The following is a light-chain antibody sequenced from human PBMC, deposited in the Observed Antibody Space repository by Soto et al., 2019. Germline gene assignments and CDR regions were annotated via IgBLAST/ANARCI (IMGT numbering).Light chain of an antibody. Sequence: QSALTQPASVSGSPGQSITISCTGTSSDVGSYNLVSWYKQHPGKAPKLMIYEGSKRPSGVSNRFSGSKSGNTASLTISGLQAEGEADYYCCSYAGSSTWVFGGGTKLTVL. CDR3: CSYAGSSTWV. V-gene: IGLV2-23*01. CDR1: SSDVGSYNL. CDR2: EGS. J-gene: IGLJ3*02.